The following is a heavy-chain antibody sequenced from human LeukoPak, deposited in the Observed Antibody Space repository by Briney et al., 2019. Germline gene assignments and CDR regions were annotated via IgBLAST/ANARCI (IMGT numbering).Heavy chain of an antibody. CDR1: GGSMSSYY. V-gene: IGHV4-59*01. CDR2: TYYSGNT. D-gene: IGHD3-22*01. CDR3: ARVFHDSSGYPLDY. Sequence: SETLSLTCTVSGGSMSSYYWSWIRQPPGKGLEWIGYTYYSGNTNYNPSLKSRVTISVDTSKNQFSLKVSSETAADTAVYYCARVFHDSSGYPLDYWGQGTLVTVSS. J-gene: IGHJ4*02.